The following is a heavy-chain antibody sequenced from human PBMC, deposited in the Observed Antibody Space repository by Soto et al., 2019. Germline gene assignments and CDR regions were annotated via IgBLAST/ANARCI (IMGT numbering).Heavy chain of an antibody. CDR3: ATKKGSGSYSSHYMDV. V-gene: IGHV3-23*01. D-gene: IGHD3-10*01. J-gene: IGHJ6*03. CDR2: ISGSGGST. Sequence: LSLTCAASGFTFSSYAMSWVRQAPGKGLEWVSAISGSGGSTYYADSVKGRFTISRDNSKNTLYLQMNSLRAEDTAVYYCATKKGSGSYSSHYMDVWGKGTTVTVSS. CDR1: GFTFSSYA.